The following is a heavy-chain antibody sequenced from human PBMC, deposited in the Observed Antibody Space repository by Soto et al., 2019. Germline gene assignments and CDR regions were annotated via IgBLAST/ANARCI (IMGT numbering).Heavy chain of an antibody. J-gene: IGHJ5*02. CDR1: VAPSVVTT. D-gene: IGHD2-2*01. CDR2: IYYTGRT. CDR3: ARDVTSNHNCFDL. V-gene: IGHV4-59*06. Sequence: SETXSSPALSLVAPSVVTTGAGSGSPQGRGLEWIGYIYYTGRTYYNPSLESRVTFSVDTSKNQFSLKLSSVTAADTAVYYCARDVTSNHNCFDLWGHGTLVTVSS.